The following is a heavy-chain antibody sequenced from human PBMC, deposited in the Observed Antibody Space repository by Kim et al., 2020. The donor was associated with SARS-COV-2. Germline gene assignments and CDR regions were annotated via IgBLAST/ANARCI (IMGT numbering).Heavy chain of an antibody. J-gene: IGHJ6*02. D-gene: IGHD3-10*01. CDR1: GGSISSSNW. CDR2: IYHSGST. Sequence: SETLSLTCAVSGGSISSSNWWSWVRQPPGKGLEWIGEIYHSGSTNYNPSLKSRVTISVDKSKNPFSLKLSSVTAADTAVYYCARDGTLLWFGEPKGYYYYGMDVWGQGTTVTVSS. CDR3: ARDGTLLWFGEPKGYYYYGMDV. V-gene: IGHV4-4*02.